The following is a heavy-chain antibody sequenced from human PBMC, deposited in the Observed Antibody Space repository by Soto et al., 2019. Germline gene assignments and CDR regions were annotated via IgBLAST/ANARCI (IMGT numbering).Heavy chain of an antibody. CDR2: ISSSGNII. J-gene: IGHJ4*02. Sequence: GGSLRLSCAGSGFTFSDYYMCWIRQAPGKGLEWVSYISSSGNIIYYADSVKGRFTISRDNAKNSLYLQMNSLRAEDTAVYYCARDLGYYASDGYFDYWGQGTLVTVSS. CDR3: ARDLGYYASDGYFDY. V-gene: IGHV3-11*01. CDR1: GFTFSDYY. D-gene: IGHD3-22*01.